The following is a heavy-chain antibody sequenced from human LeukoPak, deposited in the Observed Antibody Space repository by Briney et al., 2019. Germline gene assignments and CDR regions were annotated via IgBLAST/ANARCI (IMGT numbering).Heavy chain of an antibody. V-gene: IGHV1-18*01. CDR1: GYTFTSYG. CDR2: ISAYNGNT. CDR3: ARLGKGSDYYYYYYMDV. J-gene: IGHJ6*03. D-gene: IGHD2-15*01. Sequence: GASVKVSCKASGYTFTSYGISWVRQAPGQGLEWMGWISAYNGNTNYAQKLQGRVTMTTDTSTSTAYMELRSLRSDDTAVYYCARLGKGSDYYYYYYMDVWGKGTTVTISS.